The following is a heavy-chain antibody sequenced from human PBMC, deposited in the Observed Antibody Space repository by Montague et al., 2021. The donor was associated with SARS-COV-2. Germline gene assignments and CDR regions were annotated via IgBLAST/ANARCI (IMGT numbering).Heavy chain of an antibody. J-gene: IGHJ4*02. V-gene: IGHV4-39*01. D-gene: IGHD3-9*01. CDR1: GASISSKTYY. Sequence: ETLSLTCSVSGASISSKTYYWALIRQPPGKELEWIGSISYRGSTFHNPSLKSRVTLSVDTSKNQFSLKLSSLRASDTAVYYCTRQFYDILTGYFPFFFDNWGQGTLVTVSS. CDR3: TRQFYDILTGYFPFFFDN. CDR2: ISYRGST.